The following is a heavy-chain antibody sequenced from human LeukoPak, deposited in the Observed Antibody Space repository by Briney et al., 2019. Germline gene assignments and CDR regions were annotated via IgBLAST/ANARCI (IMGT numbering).Heavy chain of an antibody. CDR1: GGSISSYY. CDR3: ARDMGSGWYSD. J-gene: IGHJ4*02. V-gene: IGHV4-4*07. CDR2: ISSSGST. D-gene: IGHD6-19*01. Sequence: SETLSLTCTVSGGSISSYYWSWIRQPAGKGLEWIGRISSSGSTNYNPSLRSRISMSGDTSKKQFSLKLSSVTAADTAVYYCARDMGSGWYSDWGQGTLVTVSS.